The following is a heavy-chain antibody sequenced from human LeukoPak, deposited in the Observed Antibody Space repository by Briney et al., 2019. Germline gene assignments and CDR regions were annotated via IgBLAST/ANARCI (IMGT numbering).Heavy chain of an antibody. J-gene: IGHJ4*02. CDR2: INHSGST. D-gene: IGHD6-19*01. CDR3: ARPRRWLGHFDY. V-gene: IGHV4-34*01. Sequence: SETLSLTCAVYGGSFSGYYWSWIRQPPGKGLEWIGEINHSGSTNYNPSLKSRVTISVDTSKNQFSLELSSVTAADTAVYYCARPRRWLGHFDYWGQGTLVTVSS. CDR1: GGSFSGYY.